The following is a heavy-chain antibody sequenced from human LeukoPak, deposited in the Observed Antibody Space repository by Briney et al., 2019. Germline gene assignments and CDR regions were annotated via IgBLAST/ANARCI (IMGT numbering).Heavy chain of an antibody. CDR3: ARDPYSSGWFTAGHFDY. V-gene: IGHV3-30-3*01. CDR1: GFTFSSYA. CDR2: ISYDGSSK. J-gene: IGHJ4*02. D-gene: IGHD6-19*01. Sequence: GGSLRLSCAASGFTFSSYAMHWVRQAPGKGLEWVAVISYDGSSKYYADSVKGRFTISRDNSKNTLYLQMNSLRAEDTAVYYCARDPYSSGWFTAGHFDYWGQGTLVTVSS.